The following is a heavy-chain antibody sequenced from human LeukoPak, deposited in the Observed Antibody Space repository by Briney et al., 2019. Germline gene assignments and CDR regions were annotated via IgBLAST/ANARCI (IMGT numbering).Heavy chain of an antibody. J-gene: IGHJ3*02. CDR2: IYYSGST. V-gene: IGHV4-59*01. Sequence: PSETLSLTCPVSGSSITGYYWSWIRQPPGKGLEWIGYIYYSGSTNYNPSLKSRVTISVDTSKNQFSLKLSSVTAADTAVYYCARAFSSSSLAFDISSQGTMVTVSS. CDR3: ARAFSSSSLAFDI. D-gene: IGHD6-6*01. CDR1: GSSITGYY.